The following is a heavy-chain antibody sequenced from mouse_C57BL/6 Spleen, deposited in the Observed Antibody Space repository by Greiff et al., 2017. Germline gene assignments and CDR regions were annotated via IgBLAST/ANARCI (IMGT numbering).Heavy chain of an antibody. D-gene: IGHD2-1*01. CDR2: INPSTGGT. J-gene: IGHJ3*01. V-gene: IGHV1-42*01. Sequence: VQLKQSGPELVKPGASVKISCKASGYSFTGYYMNWVKQSPEKSLEWIGEINPSTGGTTYNQKFKAKATLTVDKSSSTAYMQLKSLTSEDSAVYYCARLGYGNYVAYWGQGTLVTVSA. CDR3: ARLGYGNYVAY. CDR1: GYSFTGYY.